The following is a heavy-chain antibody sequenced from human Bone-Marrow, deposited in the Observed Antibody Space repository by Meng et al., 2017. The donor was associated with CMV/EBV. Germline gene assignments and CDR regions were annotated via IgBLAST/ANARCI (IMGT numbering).Heavy chain of an antibody. CDR2: ISYDGSNK. D-gene: IGHD3-10*01. CDR3: EGRYYGVDAFDI. Sequence: GESLKISCAASGFTFSSYAMHWVRQAPGKGLEWVAVISYDGSNKYYADSVKGRFTISRDNSKNTLYLQMNSLRAEDTAVYYCEGRYYGVDAFDIWGQRTMVTVSS. J-gene: IGHJ3*02. V-gene: IGHV3-30*14. CDR1: GFTFSSYA.